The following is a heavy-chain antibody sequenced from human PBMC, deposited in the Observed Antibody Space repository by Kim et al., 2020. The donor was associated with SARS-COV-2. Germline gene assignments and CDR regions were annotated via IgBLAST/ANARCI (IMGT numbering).Heavy chain of an antibody. J-gene: IGHJ4*02. Sequence: NPTYAKGFKGRFVFSLYTSVSTAYLQVSSLKAEDTAVYYCARDSTGYFDSWGQGTLVTVSS. V-gene: IGHV7-4-1*02. CDR3: ARDSTGYFDS. D-gene: IGHD2-8*02. CDR2: NP.